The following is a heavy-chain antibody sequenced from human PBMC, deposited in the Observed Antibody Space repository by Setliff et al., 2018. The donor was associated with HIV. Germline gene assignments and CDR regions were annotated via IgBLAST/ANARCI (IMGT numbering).Heavy chain of an antibody. V-gene: IGHV3-7*03. CDR3: ARDYSRYTWNYFDY. CDR2: IKQDGSEK. D-gene: IGHD1-20*01. Sequence: GGSLRLSCAASGFTFRDYWMSGVRQAPGKGLEWVAKIKQDGSEKYYVDSVKGRFTISRDNAKKSLYLQMNPLRAEDTALYYCARDYSRYTWNYFDYWGQGTLVTVSS. CDR1: GFTFRDYW. J-gene: IGHJ4*02.